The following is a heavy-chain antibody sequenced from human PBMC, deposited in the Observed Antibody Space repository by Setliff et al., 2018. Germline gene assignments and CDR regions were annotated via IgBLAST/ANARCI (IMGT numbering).Heavy chain of an antibody. J-gene: IGHJ3*02. CDR1: GGSISSGLYY. CDR3: ARGWVLGAFDI. D-gene: IGHD2-8*01. CDR2: LYAGGST. V-gene: IGHV4-61*02. Sequence: LSLTCTVSGGSISSGLYYWSWIRQPAGRGLEWIGRLYAGGSTNYNPSHKSRATISGDTSNDRLSLRLTSVTAADTAVYYCARGWVLGAFDIWGQGTMVTVSS.